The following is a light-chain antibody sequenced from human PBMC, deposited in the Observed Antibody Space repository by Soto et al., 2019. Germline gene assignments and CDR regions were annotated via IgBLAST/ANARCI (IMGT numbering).Light chain of an antibody. CDR3: PQYNNWPS. CDR2: GAS. Sequence: EIVMTQSPATLSVSPGERATLSCRASQSVSSNLAWYQQKPCQAPRLRIYGASTRDTGIPARFSGSGSGTEFTLTISSLQSEDFAVYYCPQYNNWPSFGPGTKVDIK. CDR1: QSVSSN. J-gene: IGKJ3*01. V-gene: IGKV3-15*01.